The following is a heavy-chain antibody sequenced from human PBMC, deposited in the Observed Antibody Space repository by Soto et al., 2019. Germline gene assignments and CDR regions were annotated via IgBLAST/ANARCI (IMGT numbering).Heavy chain of an antibody. J-gene: IGHJ5*02. CDR2: IIPIFGTA. D-gene: IGHD3-3*01. CDR3: ARLHPEYYDFWSGYSHNWFDP. Sequence: SVKVSCKASGGTFSSYAISWVRQAPGQGLEWMGGIIPIFGTANYAQKFQGRVTITADKSTSTAYMELSSLRSEDTAVHYCARLHPEYYDFWSGYSHNWFDPWGQGTLVTVSS. V-gene: IGHV1-69*06. CDR1: GGTFSSYA.